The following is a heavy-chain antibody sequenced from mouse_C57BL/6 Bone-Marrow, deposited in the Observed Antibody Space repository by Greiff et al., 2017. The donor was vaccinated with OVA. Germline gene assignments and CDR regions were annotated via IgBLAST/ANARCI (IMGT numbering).Heavy chain of an antibody. CDR2: IYWDDDK. V-gene: IGHV8-12*01. D-gene: IGHD1-1*01. Sequence: QVTLKESGPGILQSSQTLSLTCSFSGFSLSTSGMGVSWIRQPSGKGLEWLAHIYWDDDKRYNPSLKSRLTISKDTSRNQVFLKITSVDTADTATYYCARRPVTTVNAMDYWGQGTSVTVSS. CDR3: ARRPVTTVNAMDY. CDR1: GFSLSTSGMG. J-gene: IGHJ4*01.